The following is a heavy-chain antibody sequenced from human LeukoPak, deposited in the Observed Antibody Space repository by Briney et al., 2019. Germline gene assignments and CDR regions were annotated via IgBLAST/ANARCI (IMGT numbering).Heavy chain of an antibody. V-gene: IGHV1-58*01. CDR1: GFTFTSSA. CDR2: IVVGSGNT. Sequence: SVKVSCKASGFTFTSSAVQWVRQARGQRLEWIGLIVVGSGNTNYAQKFQERVTITRDMSTSTAYMELSSLRSEDTAVYYCAADLVYYDSSGYRIGPRGYYYGMDVWGQGTTVTVSS. J-gene: IGHJ6*02. D-gene: IGHD3-22*01. CDR3: AADLVYYDSSGYRIGPRGYYYGMDV.